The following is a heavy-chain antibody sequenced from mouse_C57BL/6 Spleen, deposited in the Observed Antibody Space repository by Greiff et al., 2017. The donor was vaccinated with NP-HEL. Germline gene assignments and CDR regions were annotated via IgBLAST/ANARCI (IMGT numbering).Heavy chain of an antibody. Sequence: VQLQQSGPELVKPGASVKISCKASGYSFTGYYMNWVKQSPEKSLEWIGEINPSTGGTTYNQKFKAKATLTVDKSSSTAYMQLKSLTSEDSAVYYCTLWGFDYWGQGTTLTVSS. J-gene: IGHJ2*01. CDR2: INPSTGGT. CDR1: GYSFTGYY. CDR3: TLWGFDY. D-gene: IGHD1-1*02. V-gene: IGHV1-42*01.